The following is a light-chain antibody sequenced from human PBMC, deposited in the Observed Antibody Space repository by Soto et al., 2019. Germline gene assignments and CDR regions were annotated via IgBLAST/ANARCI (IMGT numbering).Light chain of an antibody. CDR3: QQYGISPPWT. J-gene: IGKJ1*01. CDR2: DAF. CDR1: QSVSGNY. V-gene: IGKV3-20*01. Sequence: EIVLTQSPGALSLSPGERATLSCKASQSVSGNYLAWYQQKPGRAPRLLIHDAFIRATGIPDRFSGSGSGTDFTLTINRLEPEDFAVYYCQQYGISPPWTFGQGTKVDIK.